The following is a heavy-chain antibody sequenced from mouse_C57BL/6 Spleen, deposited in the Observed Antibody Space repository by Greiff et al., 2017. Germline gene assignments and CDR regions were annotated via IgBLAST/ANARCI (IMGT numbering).Heavy chain of an antibody. CDR2: IDPSDSET. J-gene: IGHJ3*01. Sequence: QVQLQQPGAELVRPGSSVKLSCKASGYTFTSYWMPWVKQRPIQGLEWIGNIDPSDSETHYNQKFKDKATLPVDKAASTAYMQLSSLTSEDSAVYYCARGDYGSSTIACWGQGTLVTVSA. D-gene: IGHD1-1*01. CDR3: ARGDYGSSTIAC. CDR1: GYTFTSYW. V-gene: IGHV1-52*01.